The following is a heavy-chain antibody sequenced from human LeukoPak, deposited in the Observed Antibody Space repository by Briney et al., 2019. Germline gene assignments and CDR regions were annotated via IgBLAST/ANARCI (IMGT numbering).Heavy chain of an antibody. CDR1: GDSFTTYY. CDR2: INPNSGGT. V-gene: IGHV1-2*04. Sequence: GASVKVSCKTSGDSFTTYYFHWVRQAPGQGLEWMGWINPNSGGTNYAQKFQGWVTMTRDTSISTAYMELSRLRSDDTAVYYCARLKDYGMDVWGQGTTVTVSS. CDR3: ARLKDYGMDV. J-gene: IGHJ6*02.